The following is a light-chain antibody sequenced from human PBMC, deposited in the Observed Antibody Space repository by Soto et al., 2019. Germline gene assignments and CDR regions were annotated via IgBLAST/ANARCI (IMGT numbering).Light chain of an antibody. Sequence: EIVLTQSPATLSLSPGERATLSYRASQTVSNYLAWYQQKPGQAPRLLIYDASNRATGIPARFSGSGSGTDFTLTISSLEPEDFAVYYCQQRSIWPRLTFGGGTKVEIK. V-gene: IGKV3-11*01. J-gene: IGKJ4*01. CDR2: DAS. CDR1: QTVSNY. CDR3: QQRSIWPRLT.